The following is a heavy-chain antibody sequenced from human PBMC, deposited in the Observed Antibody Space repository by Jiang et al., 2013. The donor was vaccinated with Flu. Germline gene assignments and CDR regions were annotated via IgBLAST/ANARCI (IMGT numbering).Heavy chain of an antibody. D-gene: IGHD4-17*01. CDR2: IIASGGST. V-gene: IGHV3-23*01. J-gene: IGHJ4*02. CDR3: AKRFYGDSKSYYFDY. CDR1: GFTFSTYA. Sequence: VQLLESGGGLVQPGGSLRLSCAASGFTFSTYAMSWVRQAPGKGLEWVSAIIASGGSTFYADSVKGRFTISRDNSKNTLYLQMNSLRAEDTAVYYCAKRFYGDSKSYYFDYWGQGTLVTVSS.